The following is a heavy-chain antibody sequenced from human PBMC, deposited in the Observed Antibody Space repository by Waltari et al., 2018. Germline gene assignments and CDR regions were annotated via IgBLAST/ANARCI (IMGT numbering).Heavy chain of an antibody. J-gene: IGHJ4*02. CDR1: GFTFRHYG. D-gene: IGHD5-18*01. Sequence: QVQLVESGGGVAQPWRSLRLSCSASGFTFRHYGRHWVRQAPGKGLEWVAVISYDGTINYYVDSVKGRFTISRDNSENTLYLQMNSLRADDTAVYYCAKGLDTDMIKMGDHWGQGTLVTVSS. CDR2: ISYDGTIN. CDR3: AKGLDTDMIKMGDH. V-gene: IGHV3-30*18.